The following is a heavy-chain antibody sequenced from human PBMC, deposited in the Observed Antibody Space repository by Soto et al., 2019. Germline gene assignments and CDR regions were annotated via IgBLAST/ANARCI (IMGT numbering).Heavy chain of an antibody. D-gene: IGHD6-13*01. CDR3: ATRRWIAAAADY. Sequence: GESLKISCKGSGYTFTSYWIGWVRQMPGIGLEWMGIIYPGDSDTRYSPSFQGQVTISADKSISTAYLQWSSLKASDTAVYYCATRRWIAAAADYWGQGTLVTVSS. CDR2: IYPGDSDT. CDR1: GYTFTSYW. V-gene: IGHV5-51*01. J-gene: IGHJ4*02.